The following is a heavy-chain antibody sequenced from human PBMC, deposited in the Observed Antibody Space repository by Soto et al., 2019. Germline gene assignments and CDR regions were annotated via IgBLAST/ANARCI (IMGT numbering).Heavy chain of an antibody. CDR3: ARDQSWHDLVWWFDP. CDR2: IYYSGIT. Sequence: PSETLSLTCTVSGGSVSSSSYYWGWIRQPPGKGLEWIGSIYYSGITYYNPSLKSRVTISVDTSKNQFSLKLSSVTAADTAVYYCARDQSWHDLVWWFDPWGQGTLVTVSS. V-gene: IGHV4-39*02. D-gene: IGHD1-1*01. CDR1: GGSVSSSSYY. J-gene: IGHJ5*02.